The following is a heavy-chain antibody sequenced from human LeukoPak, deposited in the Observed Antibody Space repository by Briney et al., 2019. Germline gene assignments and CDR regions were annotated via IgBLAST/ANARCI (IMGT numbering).Heavy chain of an antibody. CDR1: GFTFTIYW. J-gene: IGHJ4*02. D-gene: IGHD1-26*01. Sequence: PGGSLRLSCAASGFTFTIYWMTSVCQAPEKGLEWVANIKQDGSEKYYVDSVKGRSTISRANAKNSLYQQVNSLRAEDTAVYYCVGDTGGSGSYPDYWGPGTLVTVSS. CDR3: VGDTGGSGSYPDY. CDR2: IKQDGSEK. V-gene: IGHV3-7*01.